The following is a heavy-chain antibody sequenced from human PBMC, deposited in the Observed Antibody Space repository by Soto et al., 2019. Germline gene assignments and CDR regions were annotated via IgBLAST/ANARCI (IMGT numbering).Heavy chain of an antibody. Sequence: GGSLRLSCAASGFTFSSYGMHWVRQAPGKGLEWVAVISYDGSNKYYADSVKGRFTISRDNSKNTLYLQMNSLRAEDTAVYYCAKSYGWEGAYFQHWGQGTLVTVSS. V-gene: IGHV3-30*18. CDR3: AKSYGWEGAYFQH. CDR2: ISYDGSNK. CDR1: GFTFSSYG. D-gene: IGHD6-19*01. J-gene: IGHJ1*01.